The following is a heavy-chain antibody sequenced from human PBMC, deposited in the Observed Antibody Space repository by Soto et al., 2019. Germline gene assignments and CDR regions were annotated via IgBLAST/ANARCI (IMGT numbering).Heavy chain of an antibody. Sequence: QVQLVESGGGVVQPGRSLRLSCAASGFTFSSYGMHWVRQAPGKGLEWVAVISYDGSNKYYADSVKGRFTISRDNSKNTQYLQMNSLRAEDTAVYYCAKGGSSSWFLYYYYGMDVWGQGTTVTVSS. CDR2: ISYDGSNK. V-gene: IGHV3-30*18. D-gene: IGHD6-13*01. CDR3: AKGGSSSWFLYYYYGMDV. CDR1: GFTFSSYG. J-gene: IGHJ6*02.